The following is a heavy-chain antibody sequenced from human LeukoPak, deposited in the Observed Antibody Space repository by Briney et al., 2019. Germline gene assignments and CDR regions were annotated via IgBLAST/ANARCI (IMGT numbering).Heavy chain of an antibody. V-gene: IGHV3-23*01. CDR1: GFTFSSYA. CDR3: AKVGADYYGSGGTEYFQH. D-gene: IGHD3-10*01. CDR2: ISGSGGST. J-gene: IGHJ1*01. Sequence: PGGSLRLSCAASGFTFSSYAMSWVRQAPGKGLEWVSAISGSGGSTYYADSVKGRFTISRDNSKNTLYLQMNSLRAEDTAVYYCAKVGADYYGSGGTEYFQHWGQGTLVTVSS.